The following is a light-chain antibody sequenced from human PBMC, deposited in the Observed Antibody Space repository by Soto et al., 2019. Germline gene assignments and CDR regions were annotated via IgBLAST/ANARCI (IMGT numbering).Light chain of an antibody. J-gene: IGLJ2*01. CDR3: SSYAGSDNWV. V-gene: IGLV2-8*01. Sequence: QSALTQPPSASGSPGQSVTISCTGTSSDVGGYNYVSWYQQHPGKAPKLMISGVSERPSGVPDRFSGSKSGNTASLTVSGLQAEDEADYYCSSYAGSDNWVFGGGTKLTVL. CDR1: SSDVGGYNY. CDR2: GVS.